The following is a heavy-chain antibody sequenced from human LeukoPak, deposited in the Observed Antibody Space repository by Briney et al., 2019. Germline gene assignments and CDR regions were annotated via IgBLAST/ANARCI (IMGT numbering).Heavy chain of an antibody. CDR2: INPNSGDT. D-gene: IGHD5-12*01. Sequence: GASVKVSCKASGYTFTGYYMHWVRQAPGQGLEWMGWINPNSGDTNYAQKFQGRVTMTRDKSISTAYMELSSLRSDETAVYYCARAGEWLRYFDYWGQGTLVTVSS. V-gene: IGHV1-2*02. CDR1: GYTFTGYY. J-gene: IGHJ4*02. CDR3: ARAGEWLRYFDY.